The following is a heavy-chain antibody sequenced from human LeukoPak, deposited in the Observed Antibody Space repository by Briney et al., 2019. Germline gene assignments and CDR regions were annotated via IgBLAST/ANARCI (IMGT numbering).Heavy chain of an antibody. V-gene: IGHV3-30*03. CDR3: VRDTKEY. J-gene: IGHJ4*02. D-gene: IGHD2-8*01. Sequence: GGSLRLSCATSGFTLSSYGMHWVRQVPGKGLEWVAVISYDAKSNYHVDSVKGRFTISRDNSKNTPYLQMNSLRAEDTAVYYCVRDTKEYWGQGTLVTVSS. CDR2: ISYDAKSN. CDR1: GFTLSSYG.